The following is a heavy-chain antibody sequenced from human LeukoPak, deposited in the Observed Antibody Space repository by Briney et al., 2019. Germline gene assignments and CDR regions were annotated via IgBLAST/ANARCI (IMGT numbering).Heavy chain of an antibody. Sequence: SETLSLTCTVPGGSISNYYWNWIRQPPGKGLEWIGYIYYTGSTNYNPSLKSRVTMSVDTSKNQFSLSLRSVTPEDTAVYYCARNLIPEQLVLNFWGQGTLVTVSS. CDR3: ARNLIPEQLVLNF. CDR1: GGSISNYY. CDR2: IYYTGST. D-gene: IGHD6-13*01. V-gene: IGHV4-59*01. J-gene: IGHJ4*02.